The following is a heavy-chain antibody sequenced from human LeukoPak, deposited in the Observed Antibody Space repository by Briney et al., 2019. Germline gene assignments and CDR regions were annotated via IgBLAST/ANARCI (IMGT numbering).Heavy chain of an antibody. J-gene: IGHJ5*02. CDR3: AKEGGLGHSSSSYWFDP. D-gene: IGHD6-6*01. CDR1: GFTFSSYG. Sequence: QAGGSLRLSCAASGFTFSSYGMHWVRQAPGKGLEWVAVISYDGSNKYYADSVKGRFTISRDNSKNTLYLQMNSLRAEDTAVYYCAKEGGLGHSSSSYWFDPWGQGTLVTVSS. V-gene: IGHV3-30*18. CDR2: ISYDGSNK.